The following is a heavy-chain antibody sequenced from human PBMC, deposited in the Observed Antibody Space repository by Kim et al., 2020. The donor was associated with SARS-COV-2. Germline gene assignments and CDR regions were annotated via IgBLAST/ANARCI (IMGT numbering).Heavy chain of an antibody. V-gene: IGHV4-30-2*01. D-gene: IGHD3-10*01. J-gene: IGHJ6*02. CDR2: IYYSGST. CDR3: ARGYGSGSPYGMDV. CDR1: GGSISSGGYS. Sequence: SETLSLTSAVSGGSISSGGYSWSWIRQPPGKGLEWIGYIYYSGSTYYNPSLKSRVTISVDRSKNQFSLKLSSVTAADTAVYYCARGYGSGSPYGMDVWGQGTTVTVSS.